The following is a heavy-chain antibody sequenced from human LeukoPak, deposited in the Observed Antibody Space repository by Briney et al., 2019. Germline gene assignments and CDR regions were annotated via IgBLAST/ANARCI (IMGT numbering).Heavy chain of an antibody. Sequence: GESLKISCKRSGYSFTSNWISWVRQMHGKGLEWMGRIDPSDSYTNYSPSFQGHVTLSAAQSISTAYLQWSSLKASDTAMYYCARQQCSGGSCYSLDYYYYGMDVWGKGTTVTVSS. J-gene: IGHJ6*04. D-gene: IGHD2-15*01. CDR1: GYSFTSNW. V-gene: IGHV5-10-1*01. CDR3: ARQQCSGGSCYSLDYYYYGMDV. CDR2: IDPSDSYT.